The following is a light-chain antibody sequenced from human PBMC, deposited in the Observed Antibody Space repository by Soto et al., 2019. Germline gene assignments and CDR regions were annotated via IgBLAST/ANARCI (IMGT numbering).Light chain of an antibody. J-gene: IGLJ2*01. CDR3: QTWGTGTHVV. V-gene: IGLV4-69*01. CDR2: LNSDGSH. CDR1: SGHSSYA. Sequence: QPVLTQSPSASASLGASVKLTCTLSSGHSSYAIAWHQQQPEKGPRYLMKLNSDGSHSKGDGIPDRFSGSSSGAERYLTISSLQSEDEADYYWQTWGTGTHVVFGGGTKVTVL.